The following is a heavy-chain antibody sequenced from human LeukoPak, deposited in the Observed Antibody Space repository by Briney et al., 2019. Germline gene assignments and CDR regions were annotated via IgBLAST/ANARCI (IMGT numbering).Heavy chain of an antibody. D-gene: IGHD2-15*01. V-gene: IGHV4-39*07. CDR2: IDYRGST. J-gene: IGHJ6*03. Sequence: PSETLSLTCTVSGGSISSSSYYWGWIRQPPGKGLEWIGSIDYRGSTYYNPSLKSRVTISVDTSKNQFSLKLSSVPAADTAVYYCARGYCSGGSCYSYYYYYYMDVWGKGTTVTVSS. CDR3: ARGYCSGGSCYSYYYYYYMDV. CDR1: GGSISSSSYY.